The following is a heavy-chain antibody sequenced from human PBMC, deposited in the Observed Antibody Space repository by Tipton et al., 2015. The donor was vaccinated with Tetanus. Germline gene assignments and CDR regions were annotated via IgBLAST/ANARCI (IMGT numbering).Heavy chain of an antibody. CDR2: ISDGGRT. CDR3: ARGNNDFPKKGPFDY. Sequence: TLSLTCTVSGASVRSGWHYWSWIRQPPGKGLEWIGYISDGGRTNYNPSLKSRLTISVDTSKNQFSLTLNSVTAADTAFYYCARGNNDFPKKGPFDYWGQGPLVTVSA. CDR1: GASVRSGWHY. J-gene: IGHJ4*02. D-gene: IGHD3-3*01. V-gene: IGHV4-61*01.